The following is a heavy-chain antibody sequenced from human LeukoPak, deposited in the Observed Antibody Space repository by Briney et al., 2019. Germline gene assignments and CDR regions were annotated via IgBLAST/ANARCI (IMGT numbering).Heavy chain of an antibody. CDR2: IYYSGST. J-gene: IGHJ4*02. CDR1: GGSISSGGYY. Sequence: PSETLSLTCTVSGGSISSGGYYWSWIRQHRGKGLEWIGYIYYSGSTYYNPSLKSRVTISVDTSKNQFSLKLSSVTAADTAVYYCARAKARSNFDYWGQGTLVTVSS. CDR3: ARAKARSNFDY. V-gene: IGHV4-31*03.